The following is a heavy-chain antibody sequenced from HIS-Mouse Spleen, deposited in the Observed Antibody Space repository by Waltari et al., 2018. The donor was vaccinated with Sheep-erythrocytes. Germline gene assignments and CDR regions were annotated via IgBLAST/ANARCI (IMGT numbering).Heavy chain of an antibody. CDR1: GFTFSSYD. CDR3: ARANSGSYDDAFDI. CDR2: IGTAGDT. V-gene: IGHV3-13*01. D-gene: IGHD1-26*01. Sequence: EVQLVESGGGLVQPGGSLRLACAAFGFTFSSYDMPWVRQATGKGLEWVSAIGTAGDTYYPGSVKGRFTISRENAKNSLYLQMNSLRAGDTAVYYCARANSGSYDDAFDIWGQGTMVTVSS. J-gene: IGHJ3*02.